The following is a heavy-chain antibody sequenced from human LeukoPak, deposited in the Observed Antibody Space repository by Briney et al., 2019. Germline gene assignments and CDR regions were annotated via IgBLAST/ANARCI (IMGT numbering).Heavy chain of an antibody. CDR2: IYYSGST. Sequence: SETLSLTCTVSGGSISSSSYYWGWIRQPPGKGLEWIGSIYYSGSTYYNPSLKSRVTISVDTSKNQFSLKLSSVTAADTAVYYCARLNVAAAGYFDYWGQGALVTVSS. CDR1: GGSISSSSYY. D-gene: IGHD6-13*01. CDR3: ARLNVAAAGYFDY. V-gene: IGHV4-39*01. J-gene: IGHJ4*02.